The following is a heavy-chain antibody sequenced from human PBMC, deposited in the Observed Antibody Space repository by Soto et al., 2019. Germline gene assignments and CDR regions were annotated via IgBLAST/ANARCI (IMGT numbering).Heavy chain of an antibody. CDR3: ARESLSTFDY. CDR2: IWYDGSNK. J-gene: IGHJ4*02. V-gene: IGHV3-33*01. Sequence: QVQLVESGGGVVQPGRSLRLSCAASGFTFSSYGMHWVRQAPGKGLEWVAVIWYDGSNKYYADSVKGRFTISRDNSKNTLYLQMNSLRAEDTAVYYWARESLSTFDYWGQGTLVTVSS. CDR1: GFTFSSYG.